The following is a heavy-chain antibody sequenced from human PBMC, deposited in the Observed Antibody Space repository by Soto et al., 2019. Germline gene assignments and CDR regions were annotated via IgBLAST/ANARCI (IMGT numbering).Heavy chain of an antibody. V-gene: IGHV3-66*01. CDR1: GLNVRTTC. J-gene: IGHJ6*02. CDR2: IYNAGKT. CDR3: ARDFVVGGPTINYYYGMDV. D-gene: IGHD1-26*01. Sequence: GGSLRLSCTASGLNVRTTCMSWVRQAPGKAPEWISSIYNAGKTFYADSVKGRFTISRDNSKNTLHLQMNSLGAEDTAVYYCARDFVVGGPTINYYYGMDVWGQGTTVTVSS.